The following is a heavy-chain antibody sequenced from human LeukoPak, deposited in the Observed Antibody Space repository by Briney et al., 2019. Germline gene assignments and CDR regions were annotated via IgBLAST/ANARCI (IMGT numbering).Heavy chain of an antibody. J-gene: IGHJ5*02. Sequence: VSVKVSCTASGYTFTGYYMHWVRQAPGQGLEWMGWINPNSGGTNYAQKFQGWVTMTRDTSISTAYMELSRLRSDDTAVYYCARGDSSSWGWFDPWGQGTLVTVSS. CDR2: INPNSGGT. D-gene: IGHD6-13*01. CDR3: ARGDSSSWGWFDP. CDR1: GYTFTGYY. V-gene: IGHV1-2*04.